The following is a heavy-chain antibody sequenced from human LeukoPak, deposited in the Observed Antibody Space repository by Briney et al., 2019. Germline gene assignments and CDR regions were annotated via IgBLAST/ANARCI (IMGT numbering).Heavy chain of an antibody. J-gene: IGHJ3*02. CDR2: ISYDGSNK. V-gene: IGHV3-30*18. CDR3: AKDRTYDYGTYDAFDI. CDR1: GFTFYSYG. D-gene: IGHD4-17*01. Sequence: GRSLRLSCAASGFTFYSYGMHWVRQAPGKGLERVAVISYDGSNKYYVDSVKGRFTISRDNSKNTLYLQMNSLRPEDTAVYYCAKDRTYDYGTYDAFDIWGPGTMVTVSS.